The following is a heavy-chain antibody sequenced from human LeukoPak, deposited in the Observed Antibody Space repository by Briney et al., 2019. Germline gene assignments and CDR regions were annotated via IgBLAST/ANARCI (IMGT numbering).Heavy chain of an antibody. CDR2: INSNSGGT. J-gene: IGHJ6*04. D-gene: IGHD3-9*01. V-gene: IGHV1-2*04. CDR3: ARDIRRNYDILTGYYSGYGMDV. CDR1: GYSFTDYY. Sequence: ASVKVSCKTSGYSFTDYYIHWVRQAPGQGLEWMGWINSNSGGTNYAQKFQDWVTMTRDTSITTAYMELRRLRSDDTAVYYCARDIRRNYDILTGYYSGYGMDVWAKGPRSSSPQ.